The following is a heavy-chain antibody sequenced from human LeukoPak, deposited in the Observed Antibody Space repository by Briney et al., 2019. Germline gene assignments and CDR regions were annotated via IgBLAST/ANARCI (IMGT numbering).Heavy chain of an antibody. V-gene: IGHV1-2*06. CDR1: GYTFTGYS. D-gene: IGHD3-10*01. J-gene: IGHJ4*02. CDR3: PRVDGEGDY. Sequence: ASVKVSCKASGYTFTGYSMHWVRQAPGQGLEWMGRVNPNSGGTNYAQKFQGRVTMTRDTSISTAYMELIRLTSDDRAVYYCPRVDGEGDYWGQGTLVTVSS. CDR2: VNPNSGGT.